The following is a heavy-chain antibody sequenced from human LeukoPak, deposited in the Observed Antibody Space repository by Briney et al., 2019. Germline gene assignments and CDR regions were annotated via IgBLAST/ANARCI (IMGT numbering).Heavy chain of an antibody. CDR2: IYHSGST. V-gene: IGHV4-38-2*01. D-gene: IGHD3-10*01. J-gene: IGHJ4*02. Sequence: SETLSLTCAVSGYSISSGYYWGWIRQPPGKGLEWSGSIYHSGSTYYNPSLKSRVTISVDTSKNQFSLKLSSVTAADTAVYYCARVPLLGFGELLQYYFDYWGQGTLVTVSS. CDR3: ARVPLLGFGELLQYYFDY. CDR1: GYSISSGYY.